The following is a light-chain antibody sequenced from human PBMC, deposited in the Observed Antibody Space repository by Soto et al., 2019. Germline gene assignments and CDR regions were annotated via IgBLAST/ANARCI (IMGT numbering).Light chain of an antibody. CDR1: SSNIGSNY. J-gene: IGLJ1*01. CDR2: RNN. Sequence: QSVLTQPPSASGTPGQRVTLSCSGSSSNIGSNYVYWYQQLPGTAPKLLIYRNNQRPSGVPDRFSGSKSGTSASLAISGLRSEDEDDYYCAAWDDSLSGLYVFGTGTKVTVL. CDR3: AAWDDSLSGLYV. V-gene: IGLV1-47*01.